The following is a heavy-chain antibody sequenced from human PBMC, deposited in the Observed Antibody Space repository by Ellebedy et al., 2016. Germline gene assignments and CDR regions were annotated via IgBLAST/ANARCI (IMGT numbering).Heavy chain of an antibody. Sequence: ASVKVSXXASGYTFTSYGISWVRQAPGQGLEWMGWISAYNGNTNYAQKLQGRVTMTTDTSTSTAYMELSSLRSEDTAVYYCARVDGALYSRAYFDYWGQGTLVTVSS. CDR3: ARVDGALYSRAYFDY. D-gene: IGHD6-13*01. CDR2: ISAYNGNT. V-gene: IGHV1-18*01. J-gene: IGHJ4*02. CDR1: GYTFTSYG.